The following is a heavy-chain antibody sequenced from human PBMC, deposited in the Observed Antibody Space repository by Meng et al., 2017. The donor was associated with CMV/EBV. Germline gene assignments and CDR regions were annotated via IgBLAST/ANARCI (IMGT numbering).Heavy chain of an antibody. J-gene: IGHJ3*02. CDR1: GGSFSGYY. V-gene: IGHV4-34*01. Sequence: SQTLSLTCAVYGGSFSGYYWSWIRQPPGKGLEWIGEINHSGSTNYNPSLKSRVTISVDTSKNQFSLKLSSVTAADTAVYYCARGRSGYYSGAFDIWGQGTMVTVSS. CDR3: ARGRSGYYSGAFDI. D-gene: IGHD3-22*01. CDR2: INHSGST.